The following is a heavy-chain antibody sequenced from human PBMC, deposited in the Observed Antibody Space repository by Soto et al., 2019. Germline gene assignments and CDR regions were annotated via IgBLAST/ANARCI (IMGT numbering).Heavy chain of an antibody. J-gene: IGHJ6*02. D-gene: IGHD2-2*01. CDR3: ARQVVPAAVATLTDERCYGMQV. Sequence: ESLKISCKGSGWSFTSYWISWVRQMPGKGLEWMGRIDPSDSYTNYSPSFQGHVTISADKSISTAYLQWSSLKASDTAMYYCARQVVPAAVATLTDERCYGMQVWGEGTTVTV. CDR1: GWSFTSYW. CDR2: IDPSDSYT. V-gene: IGHV5-10-1*01.